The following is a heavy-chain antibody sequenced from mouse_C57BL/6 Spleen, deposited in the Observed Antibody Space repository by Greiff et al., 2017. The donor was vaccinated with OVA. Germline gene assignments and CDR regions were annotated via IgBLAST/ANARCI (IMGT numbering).Heavy chain of an antibody. D-gene: IGHD2-3*01. V-gene: IGHV1-50*01. CDR1: GYTFTSYW. CDR2: IDPSDSYT. CDR3: ARRHRGLLYYFDY. J-gene: IGHJ2*01. Sequence: QVQLQQPGAELVKPGASVKLSCKASGYTFTSYWMQWVKQRPGQGLEWIGEIDPSDSYTNYNQKFKGKATLTVDTSSSTAYMQLSSLTSEDSAVYYCARRHRGLLYYFDYWGQGTTLTVSS.